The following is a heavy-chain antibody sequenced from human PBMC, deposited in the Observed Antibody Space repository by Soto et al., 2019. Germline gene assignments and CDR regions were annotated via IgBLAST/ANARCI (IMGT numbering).Heavy chain of an antibody. V-gene: IGHV3-9*01. Sequence: GGSLRLSCAASGFTFDDYAMHWVRQAPGKGLEWVSGISWNSGSIGYADSVKGRFTISRDNAKNSLYLQMNSLRAEDTALYYCAKEQWENGSGSWIFPRIYYYYYMDVWGKGTTVTVSS. CDR1: GFTFDDYA. D-gene: IGHD3-10*01. CDR3: AKEQWENGSGSWIFPRIYYYYYMDV. J-gene: IGHJ6*03. CDR2: ISWNSGSI.